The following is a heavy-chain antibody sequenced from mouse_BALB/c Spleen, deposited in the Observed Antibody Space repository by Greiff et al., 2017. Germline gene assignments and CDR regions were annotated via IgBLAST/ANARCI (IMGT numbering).Heavy chain of an antibody. D-gene: IGHD1-2*01. CDR1: GYTFTSYW. J-gene: IGHJ3*01. V-gene: IGHV1S22*01. CDR3: TREGYGYPKAWFAY. CDR2: IYPGSGST. Sequence: LQQPGSELVRPGASVKLSCKASGYTFTSYWMHWVKQRPGQGLEWIGNIYPGSGSTNYDEKFKSKATLTVDTSSSTAYMQLSSLTSEDSAVYYGTREGYGYPKAWFAYWGQGTLVTVSA.